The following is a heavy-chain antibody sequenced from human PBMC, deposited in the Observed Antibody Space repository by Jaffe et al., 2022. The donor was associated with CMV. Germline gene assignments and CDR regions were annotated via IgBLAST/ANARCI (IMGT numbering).Heavy chain of an antibody. V-gene: IGHV4-39*01. CDR1: GGSISSSSYY. D-gene: IGHD5-12*01. Sequence: QLQLQESGPGLVKPSETLSLTCTVSGGSISSSSYYWGWIRQPPGKGLEWIGSIYYSGSTYYNPSLKSRVTISVDTSKNQFSLKLSSVTAADTAVYYCAGYSGYDRTYYMDVWGKGTTVTVSS. CDR2: IYYSGST. J-gene: IGHJ6*03. CDR3: AGYSGYDRTYYMDV.